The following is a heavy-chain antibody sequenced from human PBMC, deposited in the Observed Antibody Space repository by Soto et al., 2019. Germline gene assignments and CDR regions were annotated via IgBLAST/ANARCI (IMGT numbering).Heavy chain of an antibody. CDR3: TAPGRWSASYRDFYYVMDV. CDR2: IKSKTDGGTI. V-gene: IGHV3-15*01. CDR1: GFSFSNAW. D-gene: IGHD3-3*01. J-gene: IGHJ6*02. Sequence: EVQLVESGGGLVKPGGSLRLSCAASGFSFSNAWMSWVRQAPGKGLEWVGRIKSKTDGGTIDYSAPVKGRFTISRDESKNTLYLQMNSLKTEDTAVYYCTAPGRWSASYRDFYYVMDVCGQGTTVTVSS.